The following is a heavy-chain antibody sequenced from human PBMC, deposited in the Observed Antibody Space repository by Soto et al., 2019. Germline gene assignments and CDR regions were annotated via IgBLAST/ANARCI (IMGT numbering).Heavy chain of an antibody. D-gene: IGHD6-19*01. CDR2: IKSKTDGGTT. J-gene: IGHJ4*02. V-gene: IGHV3-15*01. CDR1: GFTFSNAW. CDR3: TTDSSGWSHDY. Sequence: PGGSLRLSCAASGFTFSNAWMSWVRQAPGKGLEWVGRIKSKTDGGTTDYPAPVKGRFTISRDDSKNTLYLQMNSLKTEDTAVYYCTTDSSGWSHDYWGQGTLVTVSS.